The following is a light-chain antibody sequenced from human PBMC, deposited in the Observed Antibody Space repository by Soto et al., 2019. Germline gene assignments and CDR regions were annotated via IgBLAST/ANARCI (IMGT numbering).Light chain of an antibody. CDR3: SSYTSSTTWV. Sequence: QSVLTQPRSVSGSPGQSVTISCTGTSSDVGAYNYVSWYQQHPGKAPKLMIYEVSYRPSGVSDRFSGSRSGNTASLTISGLQAEDESDYYCSSYTSSTTWVFGGGTKLTVL. CDR2: EVS. V-gene: IGLV2-14*01. J-gene: IGLJ3*02. CDR1: SSDVGAYNY.